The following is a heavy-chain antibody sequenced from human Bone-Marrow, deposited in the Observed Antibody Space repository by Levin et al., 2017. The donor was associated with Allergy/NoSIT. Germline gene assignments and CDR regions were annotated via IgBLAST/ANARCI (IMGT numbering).Heavy chain of an antibody. Sequence: PGESLKISCAASGYTFSGYGMHWVRQAPGKGLEWVAVIWYDGDTKDYADSVKGRFTISRDNSKNILYLQMDSLRAEDTAVYYCARWGAAAGSDDALDIWGQGTMVTVAS. J-gene: IGHJ3*02. CDR3: ARWGAAAGSDDALDI. CDR1: GYTFSGYG. CDR2: IWYDGDTK. V-gene: IGHV3-33*01. D-gene: IGHD6-13*01.